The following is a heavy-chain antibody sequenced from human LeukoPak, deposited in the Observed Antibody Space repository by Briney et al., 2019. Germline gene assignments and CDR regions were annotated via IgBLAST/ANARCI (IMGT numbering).Heavy chain of an antibody. D-gene: IGHD6-13*01. CDR3: ARGHSSSWYLFAY. CDR1: GFTFSNYG. J-gene: IGHJ4*02. Sequence: PGGSLRLSCTASGFTFSNYGMHWVRQAPGKGLEWVAVIWYDGSSKYYADSVKGRFTISRDNSKSTVYLQMNSLRAEDTAVYYWARGHSSSWYLFAYWGQGTLVTVSS. CDR2: IWYDGSSK. V-gene: IGHV3-33*01.